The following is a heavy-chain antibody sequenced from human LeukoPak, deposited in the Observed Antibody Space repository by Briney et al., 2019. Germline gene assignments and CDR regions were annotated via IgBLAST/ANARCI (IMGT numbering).Heavy chain of an antibody. D-gene: IGHD2-2*01. CDR1: GFTFSNYG. CDR3: ARQDKGYCSSTSCPYFYYYYMDV. J-gene: IGHJ6*03. Sequence: LPGGSLRLSCAASGFTFSNYGMHWVRQVPGKGLEWVAVISYDGSDKYYADSVKGRFTISRDNAKNSLYLQMNSLRAEDTAVYYCARQDKGYCSSTSCPYFYYYYMDVWGKGTTVTISS. CDR2: ISYDGSDK. V-gene: IGHV3-30*03.